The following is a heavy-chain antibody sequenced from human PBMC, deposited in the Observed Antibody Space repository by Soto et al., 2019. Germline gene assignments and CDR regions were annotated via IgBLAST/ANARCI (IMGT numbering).Heavy chain of an antibody. D-gene: IGHD2-21*02. CDR1: GFTFSSYA. CDR3: ARFSRCAVVCPQDL. V-gene: IGHV3-23*01. J-gene: IGHJ5*02. CDR2: ISAIGDRV. Sequence: GGSLRLSCAASGFTFSSYAMSWVRQAPGKRLEWVSSISAIGDRVYHADSVKGRFTVSRDNSKNTLYLQMNSLRAEDTAVYYCARFSRCAVVCPQDLWGRGTLVTVSS.